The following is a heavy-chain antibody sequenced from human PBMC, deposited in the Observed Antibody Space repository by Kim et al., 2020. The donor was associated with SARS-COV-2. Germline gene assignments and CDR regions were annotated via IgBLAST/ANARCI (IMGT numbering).Heavy chain of an antibody. D-gene: IGHD3-16*01. J-gene: IGHJ6*02. CDR2: ISYDGSNK. V-gene: IGHV3-30*18. Sequence: GGSLRLSCAASGFTFSSYGMHWVRQAPGKGLEWVAVISYDGSNKYYADSVKGRFTISRDNSKNTLYLQMNSLRAEDTAVYYCANHQGGGMDVWGQGTTVTVSS. CDR1: GFTFSSYG. CDR3: ANHQGGGMDV.